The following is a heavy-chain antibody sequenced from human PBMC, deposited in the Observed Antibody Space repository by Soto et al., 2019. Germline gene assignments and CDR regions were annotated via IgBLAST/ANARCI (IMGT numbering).Heavy chain of an antibody. Sequence: SETLSLTCTVSGGSISSSSYYWGWIRQPPGKGLEWIGSIYYSGSTYYNPSLKSRVTISVDTSKNQFSLKLSSVTAADTAVYYCERHSWVAYSYEHDYWGQGTLVTVSS. CDR1: GGSISSSSYY. J-gene: IGHJ4*02. D-gene: IGHD5-18*01. V-gene: IGHV4-39*01. CDR3: ERHSWVAYSYEHDY. CDR2: IYYSGST.